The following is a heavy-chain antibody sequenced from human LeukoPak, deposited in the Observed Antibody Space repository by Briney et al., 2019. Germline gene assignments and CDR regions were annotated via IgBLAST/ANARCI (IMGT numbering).Heavy chain of an antibody. V-gene: IGHV5-51*03. D-gene: IGHD3-22*01. CDR2: IYPGDSDT. CDR3: ARLVHYYYDSHDAFDI. CDR1: GYSFDSYW. Sequence: KPGESLKISSKVEGYSFDSYWIGWVRQMPGKGLEWMGIIYPGDSDTRYSPSFQGQVTISADKSISTAYLQLSSLKASDTAMYYCARLVHYYYDSHDAFDIWGQGTMVTVSS. J-gene: IGHJ3*02.